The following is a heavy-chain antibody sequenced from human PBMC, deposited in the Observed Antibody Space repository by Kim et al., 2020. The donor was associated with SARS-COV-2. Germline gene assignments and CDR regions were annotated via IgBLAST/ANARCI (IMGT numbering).Heavy chain of an antibody. Sequence: NPSLKSRVTISVDTSKNQFSLKLSSVTAADTAVYYCARDKSTWAENYFDSWGQGTLVTVSS. D-gene: IGHD7-27*01. CDR3: ARDKSTWAENYFDS. V-gene: IGHV4-59*01. J-gene: IGHJ4*02.